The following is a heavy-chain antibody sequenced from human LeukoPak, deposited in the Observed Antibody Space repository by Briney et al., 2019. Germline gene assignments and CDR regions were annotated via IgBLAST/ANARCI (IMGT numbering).Heavy chain of an antibody. CDR1: GFTFTAHG. CDR2: ISTNGDTT. D-gene: IGHD2-15*01. CDR3: ARGRGVSSYDAMDV. Sequence: GGSLRLSCAASGFTFTAHGMHWVRQAPGKGLEYVSTISTNGDTTYYADSVKGRFTISRDNSKNTLYLQMGSLRAEDMAVYYCARGRGVSSYDAMDVWGRGTTVTVSS. V-gene: IGHV3-64*02. J-gene: IGHJ6*02.